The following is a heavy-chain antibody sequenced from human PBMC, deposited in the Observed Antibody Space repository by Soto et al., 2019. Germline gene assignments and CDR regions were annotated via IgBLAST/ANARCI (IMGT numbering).Heavy chain of an antibody. CDR1: GFIFNDYY. CDR2: ISGSSGSK. J-gene: IGHJ4*02. Sequence: GGSLRLSCAASGFIFNDYYMSWIRQAPGKGLEWLSNISGSSGSKKYADAGKGRFTISRDDAKKSLYLEMHSPRAEDTAVYYCARYAAEVTTFFDHWGQGTLVTVSS. CDR3: ARYAAEVTTFFDH. V-gene: IGHV3-11*06. D-gene: IGHD4-17*01.